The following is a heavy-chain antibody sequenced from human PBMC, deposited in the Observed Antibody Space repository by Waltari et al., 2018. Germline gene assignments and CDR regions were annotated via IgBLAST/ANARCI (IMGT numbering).Heavy chain of an antibody. D-gene: IGHD4-17*01. CDR1: GYSISSGYY. V-gene: IGHV4-38-2*02. CDR2: IYHSGST. Sequence: QVQLQESGPGLVKPSETLSLTCTVSGYSISSGYYWGWIRQPPGKGLEWIGRIYHSGSTYYNPSLKSRVTISVDTSKNQFSLKLSSVTAADTAVYYCARDRMTTVTYNWFDPWGQGTLVTVSS. J-gene: IGHJ5*02. CDR3: ARDRMTTVTYNWFDP.